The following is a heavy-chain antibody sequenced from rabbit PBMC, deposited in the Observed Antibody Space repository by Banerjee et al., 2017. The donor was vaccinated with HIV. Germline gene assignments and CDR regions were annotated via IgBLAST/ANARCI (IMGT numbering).Heavy chain of an antibody. J-gene: IGHJ4*01. V-gene: IGHV1S40*01. CDR3: ARETSSGWGIVSFYFTL. D-gene: IGHD4-1*01. CDR2: IAGSSSGFT. Sequence: QSLEESGGGLVQPEGSLALTCKASGFSFSSSDYICWVRQAPGKGLEWISCIAGSSSGFTYSATWAKGRFTISKTSSTTVTLQMTSLTAADTATYFCARETSSGWGIVSFYFTLWGQGTLVTVS. CDR1: GFSFSSSDY.